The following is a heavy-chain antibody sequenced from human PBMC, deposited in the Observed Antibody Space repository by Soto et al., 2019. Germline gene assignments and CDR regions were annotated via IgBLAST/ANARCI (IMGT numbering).Heavy chain of an antibody. V-gene: IGHV3-48*01. J-gene: IGHJ5*02. CDR3: ARDHRFGELAWFDP. Sequence: GGSLRLSCAASGFTFSSYSMNWVRQAPGKGLEWVSYISSSSSTIYYADSVKGRFTISRDNAKNSLYLQMNSLRAEDTAVYYCARDHRFGELAWFDPWGQGTLVTVSS. D-gene: IGHD3-10*01. CDR2: ISSSSSTI. CDR1: GFTFSSYS.